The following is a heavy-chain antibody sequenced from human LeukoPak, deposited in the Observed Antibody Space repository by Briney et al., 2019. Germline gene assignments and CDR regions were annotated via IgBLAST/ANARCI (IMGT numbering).Heavy chain of an antibody. CDR1: GYSISSGYY. CDR3: ARHLYDSSGYYPYYFDY. V-gene: IGHV4-38-2*01. Sequence: SETLSLTCAVSGYSISSGYYWGWIRQPPGKGLEWIGSIYHSGSTYYNPSLKSRVTISVDTSKNQFPLKLSSVTAADTAVYYCARHLYDSSGYYPYYFDYWGQGTLVTVSS. D-gene: IGHD3-22*01. CDR2: IYHSGST. J-gene: IGHJ4*02.